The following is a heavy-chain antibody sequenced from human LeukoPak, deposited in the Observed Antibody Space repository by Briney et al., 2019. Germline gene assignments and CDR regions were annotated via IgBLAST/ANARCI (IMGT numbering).Heavy chain of an antibody. J-gene: IGHJ4*02. Sequence: GGSLRLSCAASGFTFDDYAMHWVRQAPGKGLEWVSGISWNSGSIDYADSVKGRFTISRDNAKNSLYLQMNSLRAEDMALYYCAKDTGEGFRWRYFDYWGQGTLVTVSS. CDR1: GFTFDDYA. D-gene: IGHD2-21*01. V-gene: IGHV3-9*03. CDR2: ISWNSGSI. CDR3: AKDTGEGFRWRYFDY.